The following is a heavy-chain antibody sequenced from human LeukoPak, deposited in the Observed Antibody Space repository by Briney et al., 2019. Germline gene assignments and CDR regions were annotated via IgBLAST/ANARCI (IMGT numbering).Heavy chain of an antibody. J-gene: IGHJ4*02. V-gene: IGHV3-23*01. CDR3: AKAPIAVAGTEGY. Sequence: GGSLRLSCAASGFTFSSYAMGWVRQAPGKGLEWVSVISGSGGSTYYADSVKGRFTISRDNSKNTLYLQMNSLRAEDTAVYYCAKAPIAVAGTEGYWGQGTLVTVSS. D-gene: IGHD6-19*01. CDR2: ISGSGGST. CDR1: GFTFSSYA.